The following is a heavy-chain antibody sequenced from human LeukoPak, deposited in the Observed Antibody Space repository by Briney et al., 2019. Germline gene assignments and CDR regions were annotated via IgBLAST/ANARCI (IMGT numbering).Heavy chain of an antibody. Sequence: ASVKVSCKASGYTFTSYDINWVRQATGQGLEWMGWMNPNSGNTGYAQKFQGRVTITRNTSISTAYMELSSLRSEDTAVYYCARSPPNLRFLEWLLRYYFDYWGQGTLVNGSS. CDR2: MNPNSGNT. J-gene: IGHJ4*02. CDR3: ARSPPNLRFLEWLLRYYFDY. D-gene: IGHD3-3*01. CDR1: GYTFTSYD. V-gene: IGHV1-8*03.